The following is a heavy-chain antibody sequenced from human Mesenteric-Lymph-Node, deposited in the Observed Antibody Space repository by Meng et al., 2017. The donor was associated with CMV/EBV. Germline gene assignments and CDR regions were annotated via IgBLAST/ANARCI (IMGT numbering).Heavy chain of an antibody. Sequence: SETLSLTCAVYGGSFSGYYWSWIRQPPGKGLEWIGEINHSGSTNYNPSLKSRVTISVDTSKNQFSLKLSSVTAADTAVYYCARTYYYDSSGYINYFDYWGQGTLVTVSS. CDR1: GGSFSGYY. V-gene: IGHV4-34*01. CDR2: INHSGST. CDR3: ARTYYYDSSGYINYFDY. D-gene: IGHD3-22*01. J-gene: IGHJ4*02.